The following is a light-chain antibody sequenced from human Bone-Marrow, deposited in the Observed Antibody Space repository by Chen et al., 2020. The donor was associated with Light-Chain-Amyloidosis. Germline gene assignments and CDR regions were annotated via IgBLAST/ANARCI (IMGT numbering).Light chain of an antibody. CDR1: QSVNNY. J-gene: IGKJ3*01. CDR2: DAY. V-gene: IGKV3-11*01. Sequence: EIVLTQSPGTLSLSPGERATLSCRASQSVNNYLAWYQQKPGQAPKLLIYDAYNRAAGIPDRFSGSGSGTDFTLTISILEPEDFAVYYCQQRASWPGTFGPGTKVDIK. CDR3: QQRASWPGT.